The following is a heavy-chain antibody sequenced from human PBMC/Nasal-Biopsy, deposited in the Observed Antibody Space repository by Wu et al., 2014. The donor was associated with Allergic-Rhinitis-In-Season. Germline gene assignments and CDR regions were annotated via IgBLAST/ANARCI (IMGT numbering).Heavy chain of an antibody. CDR1: GDSISRNY. V-gene: IGHV4-59*01. CDR3: ARGDIVATMYFDL. D-gene: IGHD5-12*01. Sequence: TLSLTCTVSGDSISRNYWSWIRQPPGKGLEWIGYIDYSGSTDYNPSLNSRVTLSVDTSKNLISLNLTSVTAADTAVYYCARGDIVATMYFDLWAVAPWSLSPQ. CDR2: IDYSGST. J-gene: IGHJ2*01.